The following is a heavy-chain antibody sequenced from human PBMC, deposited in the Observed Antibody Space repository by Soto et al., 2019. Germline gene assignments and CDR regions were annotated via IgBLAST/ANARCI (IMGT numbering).Heavy chain of an antibody. Sequence: GGSLRLSCEASGFTLRNYAMTWIRQAPGKGLEWVSLISANDVGTYYAESVKTRFTISTDQSRNTVYLQMDSLRADDTAIYYCAKAKNDYNWDNRPHFYCYGQGTMFTVAS. CDR1: GFTLRNYA. V-gene: IGHV3-23*01. CDR3: AKAKNDYNWDNRPHFYC. J-gene: IGHJ4*02. CDR2: ISANDVGT. D-gene: IGHD1-20*01.